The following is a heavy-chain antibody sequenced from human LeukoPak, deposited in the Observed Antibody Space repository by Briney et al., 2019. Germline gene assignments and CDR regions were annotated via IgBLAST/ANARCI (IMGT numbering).Heavy chain of an antibody. V-gene: IGHV3-23*01. CDR1: GFTFSSYS. Sequence: GGSLRLSCAASGFTFSSYSMSWVRQAPGKGLEWVSAISGSGGSTYYADSVKGRFTISRDNSKNTLYLQMNSLRAEDTAVYYCAKVIEYCSSTSCYNYGNWGQGTLVTVSS. CDR2: ISGSGGST. D-gene: IGHD2-2*02. J-gene: IGHJ4*02. CDR3: AKVIEYCSSTSCYNYGN.